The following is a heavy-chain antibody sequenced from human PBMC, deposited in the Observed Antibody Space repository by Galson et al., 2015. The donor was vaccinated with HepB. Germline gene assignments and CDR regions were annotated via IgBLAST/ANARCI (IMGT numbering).Heavy chain of an antibody. CDR1: GLTFSNAW. V-gene: IGHV3-15*01. CDR3: TTVGGTSSETIYISMLRGVMTY. Sequence: SLRLSCAASGLTFSNAWMNWVRQAPGKGLEWVGRLKSKTGGGTTDYAAPVQGRFTISRDDSKNTLYLQMNSLKTEDTAVYYCTTVGGTSSETIYISMLRGVMTYWGQGTLVTVSS. J-gene: IGHJ4*02. D-gene: IGHD3-10*01. CDR2: LKSKTGGGTT.